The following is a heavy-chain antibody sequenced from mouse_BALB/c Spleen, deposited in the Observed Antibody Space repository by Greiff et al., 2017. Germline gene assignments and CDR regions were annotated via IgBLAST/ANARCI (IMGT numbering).Heavy chain of an antibody. CDR2: IDPANGNT. V-gene: IGHV14-3*02. CDR1: GFNIKDTY. D-gene: IGHD4-1*01. J-gene: IGHJ4*01. CDR3: AGNWDLYAMDY. Sequence: EVQGVESGAELVKPGASVKLSCTASGFNIKDTYMHWVKQRPEQGLEWIGRIDPANGNTKYDPKFQGKATITADTSSNTAYLQLSSRTSEDTAVYYCAGNWDLYAMDYWGQGTSVTASS.